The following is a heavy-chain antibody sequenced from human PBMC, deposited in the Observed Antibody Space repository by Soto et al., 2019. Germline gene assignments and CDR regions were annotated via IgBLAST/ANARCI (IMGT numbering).Heavy chain of an antibody. D-gene: IGHD1-1*01. Sequence: EVQLVESGGGLVKPGGSLRLSCAASGFTFSSYSMNWVRQAPGKGLEWVSSISSSSSYVYYADSVKGRFTISRDNAKNSLYLQMNSVTAEDTAVYYCARDRHETTALAPDNGFESWGQGTLVTVSS. CDR2: ISSSSSYV. CDR3: ARDRHETTALAPDNGFES. CDR1: GFTFSSYS. J-gene: IGHJ5*01. V-gene: IGHV3-21*01.